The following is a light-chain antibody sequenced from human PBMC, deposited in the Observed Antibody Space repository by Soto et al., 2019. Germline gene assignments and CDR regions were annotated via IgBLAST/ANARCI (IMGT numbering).Light chain of an antibody. J-gene: IGKJ2*01. CDR1: KSLSSTS. Sequence: EIVLTQSPGTLSLSPGERATLSCRASKSLSSTSSAWYQQKPGQSPRPLIYGASSRATSIPDRFSGSGSGTDFNLTISRLEPEDFAVYYCQHYGNSPNPFGQGTKVDIK. CDR2: GAS. V-gene: IGKV3-20*01. CDR3: QHYGNSPNP.